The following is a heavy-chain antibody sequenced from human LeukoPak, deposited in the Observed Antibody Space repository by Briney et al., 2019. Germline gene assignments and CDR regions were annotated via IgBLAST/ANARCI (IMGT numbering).Heavy chain of an antibody. Sequence: GRSLRLSCAASGFTFDDYAMHWVRQAPGKGLEWVSGISWNSGSIGYADSVKGRFTISRDNAKNSLYLQMNSLRAEDTAVYYCARAGGYYDSSGYYGCNYWGQGTLVTVSS. V-gene: IGHV3-9*01. J-gene: IGHJ4*02. CDR3: ARAGGYYDSSGYYGCNY. CDR1: GFTFDDYA. D-gene: IGHD3-22*01. CDR2: ISWNSGSI.